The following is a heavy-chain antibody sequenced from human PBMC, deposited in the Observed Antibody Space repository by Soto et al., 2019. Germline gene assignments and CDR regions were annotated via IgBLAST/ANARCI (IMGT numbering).Heavy chain of an antibody. CDR2: ISSSGSPM. D-gene: IGHD2-15*01. V-gene: IGHV3-48*01. CDR3: ARGASVAGTLFDS. CDR1: GFTFNTYH. Sequence: EVQLVESGGGLVQPGGSLRLSCAASGFTFNTYHMNWVRQAPGKGLEWVSYISSSGSPMYYADSVKGRFTISRDYAKNSLYLQMDSLRAEDTAVYYCARGASVAGTLFDSWGQGILVTVSS. J-gene: IGHJ4*02.